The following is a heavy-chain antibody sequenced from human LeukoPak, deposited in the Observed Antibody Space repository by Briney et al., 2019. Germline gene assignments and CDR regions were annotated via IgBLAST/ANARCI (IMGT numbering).Heavy chain of an antibody. CDR1: GYSISSGYY. D-gene: IGHD3-22*01. Sequence: SETLSLTCAVPGYSISSGYYWGWIRQPPGKGLAWIGSIYHSGSTYYNPSLKSRVTISVDTSKNQFSLKLSSVTVADTAVYYCARVRENYDSSGAPYNWFDPWGQGTLVTVSS. V-gene: IGHV4-38-2*01. CDR2: IYHSGST. CDR3: ARVRENYDSSGAPYNWFDP. J-gene: IGHJ5*02.